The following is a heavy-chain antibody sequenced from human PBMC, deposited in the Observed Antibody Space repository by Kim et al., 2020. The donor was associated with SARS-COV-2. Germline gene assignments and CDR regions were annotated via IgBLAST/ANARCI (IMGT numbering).Heavy chain of an antibody. CDR2: IYYSGST. Sequence: SETLSLTCTVSGGSISSYYWSWIRQPPGKGLEWIGYIYYSGSTNYNPSLKSRVTISVDTSKNQFSLKLSSVTAADTAVYYCARNIVVVPAAMNGWYFDLWGRGTLVTVSS. CDR1: GGSISSYY. V-gene: IGHV4-59*13. D-gene: IGHD2-2*01. J-gene: IGHJ2*01. CDR3: ARNIVVVPAAMNGWYFDL.